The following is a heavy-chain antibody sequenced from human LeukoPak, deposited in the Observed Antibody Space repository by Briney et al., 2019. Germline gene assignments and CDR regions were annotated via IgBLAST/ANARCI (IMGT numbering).Heavy chain of an antibody. CDR3: AKALGDWPTTRDY. CDR1: GFTFSSYG. J-gene: IGHJ4*02. Sequence: GGSLRLSCAASGFTFSSYGMSWVRQAPGKGLEWVSAISGSGDSTYYADSVKGRFTVSRDNSKNTLYLQMNSLTAADTAVYFCAKALGDWPTTRDYWGRGTLVTVSS. D-gene: IGHD3-16*01. V-gene: IGHV3-23*01. CDR2: ISGSGDST.